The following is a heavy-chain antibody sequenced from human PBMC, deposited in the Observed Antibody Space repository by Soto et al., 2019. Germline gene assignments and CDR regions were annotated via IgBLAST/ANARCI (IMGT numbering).Heavy chain of an antibody. D-gene: IGHD3-16*01. CDR1: GFSFSTYW. CDR2: INEDGGGK. J-gene: IGHJ3*01. V-gene: IGHV3-7*01. CDR3: ARTKGAVAYDS. Sequence: PGGSLRLSCAASGFSFSTYWMSWVRQAPGKGLEWVANINEDGGGKYYVDSVKDRFTVSRDNAKNSLFLQLDYPRVEDTAVYYCARTKGAVAYDSWGQGTVVTVSS.